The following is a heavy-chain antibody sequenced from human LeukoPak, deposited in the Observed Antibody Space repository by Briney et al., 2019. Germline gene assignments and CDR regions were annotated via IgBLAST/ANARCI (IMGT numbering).Heavy chain of an antibody. CDR2: ISGSGGST. CDR3: AKDPPYYYDSSGYYIPFDY. V-gene: IGHV3-23*01. J-gene: IGHJ4*02. D-gene: IGHD3-22*01. Sequence: PGGSLRLSCAASGFTFSSYGMHWVRQAPGKGLEWVSAISGSGGSTYYADSVKGRFTISRDNSKNTLYLQMNSLRAEDTAVYYCAKDPPYYYDSSGYYIPFDYWGQGTLVTVSS. CDR1: GFTFSSYG.